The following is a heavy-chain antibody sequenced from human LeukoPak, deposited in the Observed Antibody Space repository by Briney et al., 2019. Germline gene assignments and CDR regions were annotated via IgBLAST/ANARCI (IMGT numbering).Heavy chain of an antibody. CDR2: IYYSGST. J-gene: IGHJ6*02. CDR3: ARASAVASTVYYYYGMDV. CDR1: GGSVSSSSYY. Sequence: PSETLSLTCTVSGGSVSSSSYYWGWIRQPPGKGLEWIGSIYYSGSTYYNPSLKSRVTISLDTSKNQFSLELRSMTAADTAVYYCARASAVASTVYYYYGMDVWGQGTTVTVPS. V-gene: IGHV4-39*07. D-gene: IGHD6-19*01.